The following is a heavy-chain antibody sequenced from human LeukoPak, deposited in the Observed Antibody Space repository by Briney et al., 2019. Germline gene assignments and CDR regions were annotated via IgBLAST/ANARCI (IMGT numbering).Heavy chain of an antibody. Sequence: AAVPVSFTASGYTFTGYYMHWVRQARGQGLEWMGCINSNRGGTNYAQKSQGRITMTRDTSISTAYMELSRLRSDDTAVYYCASGENFDWPPFDYWGQGTLVTVSS. D-gene: IGHD3-9*01. J-gene: IGHJ4*02. CDR3: ASGENFDWPPFDY. V-gene: IGHV1-2*02. CDR2: INSNRGGT. CDR1: GYTFTGYY.